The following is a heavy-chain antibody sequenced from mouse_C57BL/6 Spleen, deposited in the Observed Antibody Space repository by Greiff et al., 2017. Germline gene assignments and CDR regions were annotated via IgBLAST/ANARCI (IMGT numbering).Heavy chain of an antibody. D-gene: IGHD1-2*01. V-gene: IGHV1-69*01. J-gene: IGHJ4*01. CDR1: GYTFTSYW. Sequence: QVQLQQSGAELVMPGASVKLSCKASGYTFTSYWMHWVKQRPGQGLEWIGEIDPSDSYTNYNQKFKGKSTLTVDKSSSTAYMQLSSLTSEDSAVYYCARSEGRRAMDYWGQGTSVTVSS. CDR3: ARSEGRRAMDY. CDR2: IDPSDSYT.